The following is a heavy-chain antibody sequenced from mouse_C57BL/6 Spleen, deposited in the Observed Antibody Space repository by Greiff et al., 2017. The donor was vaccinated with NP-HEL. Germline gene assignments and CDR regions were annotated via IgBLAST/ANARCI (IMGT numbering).Heavy chain of an antibody. CDR1: GFTFSDFY. D-gene: IGHD2-1*01. V-gene: IGHV7-1*01. Sequence: EVNVVESGGGLVQSGRSLRLSCATSGFTFSDFYMEWVRQAPGKGLEWIAASRNKANDYTTEYSASVKGRFIVSRDTSQSILYLQMNALRAEDTAIYYCARDAPYGNYFDYWGQGTTLTVSS. J-gene: IGHJ2*01. CDR2: SRNKANDYTT. CDR3: ARDAPYGNYFDY.